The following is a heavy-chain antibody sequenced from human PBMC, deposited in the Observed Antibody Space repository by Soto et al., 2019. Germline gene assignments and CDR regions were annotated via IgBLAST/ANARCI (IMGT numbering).Heavy chain of an antibody. D-gene: IGHD3-3*01. CDR2: IIPILGIA. V-gene: IGHV1-69*02. CDR3: ARASLFGVVHSFGY. CDR1: GGTFSSYT. Sequence: GASVKVSCKASGGTFSSYTISWVRQAPGQGLEWMGRIIPILGIANYAQKYQGRVTITADKSTSTAYMELSSLRTEDTAVYYCARASLFGVVHSFGYWGQGTLVTVSS. J-gene: IGHJ4*02.